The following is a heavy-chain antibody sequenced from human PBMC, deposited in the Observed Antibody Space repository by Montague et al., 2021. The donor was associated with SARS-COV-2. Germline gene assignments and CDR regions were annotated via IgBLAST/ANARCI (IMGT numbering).Heavy chain of an antibody. J-gene: IGHJ4*02. V-gene: IGHV4-59*01. CDR1: GGSFNGYY. D-gene: IGHD3-16*01. Sequence: SETLSLTCAVSGGSFNGYYWTWIRQPPGKGLEWIGDIYYTGTTRYNPSLKSRVSISQDKSKRQFSLDLTSVTAADTAMYFCARVVAGGAFDYWGQGSLVTVSS. CDR2: IYYTGTT. CDR3: ARVVAGGAFDY.